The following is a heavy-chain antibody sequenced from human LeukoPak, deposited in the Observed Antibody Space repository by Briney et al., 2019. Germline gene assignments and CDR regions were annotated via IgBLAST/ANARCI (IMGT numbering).Heavy chain of an antibody. CDR2: IRSKAYGGTT. CDR3: TRGGDDSSGYYLPAAGY. D-gene: IGHD3-22*01. CDR1: GFTFGDYA. J-gene: IGHJ4*02. V-gene: IGHV3-49*03. Sequence: GGSLRLSCTASGFTFGDYAMSWFRQAPGKGLEWVGFIRSKAYGGTTEYAASVKGRFTISRDDSKSIAYLQMNSLKTEDTAVYYCTRGGDDSSGYYLPAAGYWGQGTLVTVSS.